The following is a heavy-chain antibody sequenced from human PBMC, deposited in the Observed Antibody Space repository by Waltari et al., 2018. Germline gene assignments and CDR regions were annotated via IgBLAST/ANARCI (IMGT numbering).Heavy chain of an antibody. V-gene: IGHV3-23*01. CDR2: ISGSGGST. CDR3: AILKGYYYDSSTGNFDY. Sequence: EVQLLESGGGLVQPGGSLRLSCAASGFTFSSYAMSWVRQAPGKGLEWVSAISGSGGSTYYADSVKGRFTISRDNSKNTLYLQMNSLRAEDTAVYYCAILKGYYYDSSTGNFDYWGQGTLVTVSS. D-gene: IGHD3-22*01. J-gene: IGHJ4*02. CDR1: GFTFSSYA.